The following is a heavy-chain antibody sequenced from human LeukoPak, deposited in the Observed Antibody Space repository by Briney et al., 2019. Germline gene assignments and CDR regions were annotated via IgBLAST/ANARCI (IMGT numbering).Heavy chain of an antibody. CDR2: ISGSGGST. V-gene: IGHV3-23*01. CDR1: GFTFSSYA. CDR3: AKSYGSGWLYFDY. Sequence: GGSLRLSCAASGFTFSSYAMSWVRQAPGKGLEWVSAISGSGGSTYYADSVKGRFTISRDNSKNTLYLQMNSLRAEDTAVYHCAKSYGSGWLYFDYWGQGTLVTVSS. D-gene: IGHD6-19*01. J-gene: IGHJ4*02.